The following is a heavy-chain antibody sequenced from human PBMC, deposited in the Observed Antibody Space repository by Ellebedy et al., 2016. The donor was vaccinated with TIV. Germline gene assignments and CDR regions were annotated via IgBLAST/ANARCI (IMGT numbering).Heavy chain of an antibody. CDR3: TKWRRPYGY. CDR2: FKSKTDGGTV. CDR1: GFTFSNAW. J-gene: IGHJ4*02. Sequence: PGGSLRLSCAASGFTFSNAWMNWVRQAPGKGLEWVGRFKSKTDGGTVDYAAPVKGRFTISRYDSTNTLYLQMNSLETEDTAVYFCTKWRRPYGYWGQGTLVTVSS. D-gene: IGHD1-1*01. V-gene: IGHV3-15*01.